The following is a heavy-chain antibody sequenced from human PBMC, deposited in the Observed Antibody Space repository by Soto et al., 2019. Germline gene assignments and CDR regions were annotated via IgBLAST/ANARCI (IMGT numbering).Heavy chain of an antibody. D-gene: IGHD6-19*01. V-gene: IGHV4-34*01. CDR3: ARWGLRAVAGRGRYYGMDV. CDR1: GGSFSGYY. Sequence: SETLSLTCAVYGGSFSGYYWSWIRQPPGKGLEWIGEINHSGSTNYNPSLKSRVTISVDTSKNQFSLKLSSVTAADTAVYYCARWGLRAVAGRGRYYGMDVWGQGTTVTVSS. CDR2: INHSGST. J-gene: IGHJ6*02.